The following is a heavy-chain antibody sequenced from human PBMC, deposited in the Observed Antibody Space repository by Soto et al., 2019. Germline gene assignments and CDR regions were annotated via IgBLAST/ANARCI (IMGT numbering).Heavy chain of an antibody. CDR2: ISAYNGNT. CDR3: ARDSRLVLPYYYYGMDV. Sequence: QVQLVQSGAEVKKPGASVKVSCKASGYTFTSYGISWVRQAPGQGLEWMGWISAYNGNTNYAQKLQGRVTMTTDTSTSTAYVELRSLGSDDTAVYYCARDSRLVLPYYYYGMDVWGQGTTVTVSS. CDR1: GYTFTSYG. V-gene: IGHV1-18*04. D-gene: IGHD6-19*01. J-gene: IGHJ6*02.